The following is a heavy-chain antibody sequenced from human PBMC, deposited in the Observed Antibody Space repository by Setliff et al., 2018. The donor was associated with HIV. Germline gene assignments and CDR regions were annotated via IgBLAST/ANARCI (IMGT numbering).Heavy chain of an antibody. CDR3: ARDPPGYGDSNDY. D-gene: IGHD4-17*01. CDR2: IYYSGST. J-gene: IGHJ4*02. CDR1: GGSVGSGSYY. V-gene: IGHV4-61*01. Sequence: NPSETLSLTCTVSGGSVGSGSYYWSWIRQSPGKGLEWIGYIYYSGSTTYNPTLKSRVTMSIDTSKNQFSLKVRSVSAADTAVYYCARDPPGYGDSNDYWGQGMLVTVSS.